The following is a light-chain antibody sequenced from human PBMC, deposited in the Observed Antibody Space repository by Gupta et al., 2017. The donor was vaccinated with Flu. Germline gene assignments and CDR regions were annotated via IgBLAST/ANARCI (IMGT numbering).Light chain of an antibody. Sequence: QSALTQPASVSGSPGQSITISCTGSNSDLGRYNYVSWYQQHPGKAPKVIIYEVNNRPSGVSDRFSGSKSGSTASLTIFGLQAEDEADYYCSSYTTSSSRILGGGTKVTVL. CDR1: NSDLGRYNY. J-gene: IGLJ2*01. CDR2: EVN. V-gene: IGLV2-14*03. CDR3: SSYTTSSSRI.